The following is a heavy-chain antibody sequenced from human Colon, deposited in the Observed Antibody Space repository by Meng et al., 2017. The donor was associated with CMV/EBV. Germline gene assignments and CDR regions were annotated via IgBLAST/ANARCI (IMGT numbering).Heavy chain of an antibody. D-gene: IGHD2-8*02. V-gene: IGHV5-51*01. CDR3: ARLGYCTSSACKGYNYGMNV. Sequence: GGSLRLSCKGSGYSFTSYWIGWVRQMPGKGLEWMGVIYPGDSDTRYNPSFEGQVTFSVDKSISSAYLQFNGLRASDTAIYYCARLGYCTSSACKGYNYGMNVWGQGTTVTVSS. J-gene: IGHJ6*02. CDR2: IYPGDSDT. CDR1: GYSFTSYW.